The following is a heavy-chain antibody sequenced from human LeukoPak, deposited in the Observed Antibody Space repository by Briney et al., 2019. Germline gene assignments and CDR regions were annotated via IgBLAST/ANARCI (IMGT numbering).Heavy chain of an antibody. D-gene: IGHD3-10*01. V-gene: IGHV4-4*07. J-gene: IGHJ6*03. Sequence: SETLSLTCTVSGGSISSYYWSWIRQPAGKGLEWVGRIYTSGSTNYNPSLKNRVTMSVDTSKNHLSLKLRSVTAADNAVYYCARDLGSGVYYYYYYMDVWGKGTTVTVSS. CDR1: GGSISSYY. CDR3: ARDLGSGVYYYYYYMDV. CDR2: IYTSGST.